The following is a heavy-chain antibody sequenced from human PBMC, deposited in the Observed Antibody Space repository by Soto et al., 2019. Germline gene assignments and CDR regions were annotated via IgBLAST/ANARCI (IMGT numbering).Heavy chain of an antibody. V-gene: IGHV3-66*01. Sequence: EVQLVESGGGLVQPGGSLRLSCAASGFTVSSNYMSWVRQAPGKGLEWVSVIYSGGSTYYADSVKGRFTISRDNSKNTLYLQMNSLRAEDTAVYYCARGHRDSSSLGIDYWGQGTLVTVSS. CDR2: IYSGGST. CDR1: GFTVSSNY. D-gene: IGHD6-6*01. J-gene: IGHJ4*02. CDR3: ARGHRDSSSLGIDY.